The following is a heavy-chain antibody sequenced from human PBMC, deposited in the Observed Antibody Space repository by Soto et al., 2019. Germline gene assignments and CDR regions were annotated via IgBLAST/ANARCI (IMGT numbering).Heavy chain of an antibody. CDR2: IYPSGST. D-gene: IGHD6-13*01. J-gene: IGHJ5*02. Sequence: TLSLTCTVSGGSISYYYWSWIRQSAGKGLEWIGRIYPSGSTNYNPSLKGRVTMSVDTSNNQFSLNLGSVTAADTAVYYCARDRTAAGPSNWFDPWGQGTLVTVSS. V-gene: IGHV4-4*07. CDR3: ARDRTAAGPSNWFDP. CDR1: GGSISYYY.